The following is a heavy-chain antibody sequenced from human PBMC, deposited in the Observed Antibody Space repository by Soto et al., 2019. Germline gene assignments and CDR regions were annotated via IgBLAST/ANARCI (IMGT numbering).Heavy chain of an antibody. J-gene: IGHJ4*02. CDR2: INAGNGNT. V-gene: IGHV1-3*01. CDR1: GYTFTSYA. D-gene: IGHD2-2*01. Sequence: ASVKVSCKASGYTFTSYAMHWVRQAPGQRLEWMGWINAGNGNTKYPQKFQGRVTITRDTSASTAYMELSSLRSEDTAVYYCARAYCSSTSCYAGANDYWGQGTLVTVSS. CDR3: ARAYCSSTSCYAGANDY.